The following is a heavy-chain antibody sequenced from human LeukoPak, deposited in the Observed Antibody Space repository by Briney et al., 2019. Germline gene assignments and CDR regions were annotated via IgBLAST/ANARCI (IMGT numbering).Heavy chain of an antibody. Sequence: GGSLRLSCAASGFTFSSYEMNWVRQAPGKGLEWVSYISSSGSTIYYADSVKGRFTISRDNAKNSLYLQMNSLRAEDTGVYYCARLRRNSDRSDFFYYYDHWGQGTLVTVSS. CDR1: GFTFSSYE. J-gene: IGHJ4*02. CDR3: ARLRRNSDRSDFFYYYDH. D-gene: IGHD3-22*01. CDR2: ISSSGSTI. V-gene: IGHV3-48*03.